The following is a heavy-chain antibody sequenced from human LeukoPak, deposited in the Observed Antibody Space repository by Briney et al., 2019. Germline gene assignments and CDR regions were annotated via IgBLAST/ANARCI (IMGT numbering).Heavy chain of an antibody. V-gene: IGHV4-34*01. Sequence: SETLSLTCAVYGGSFSGYYWSWIRQPPGKGLEWIGEINHSGSTNYNPSLKSRVTMSVDTSKNQFSLKLSSVTAADTAVYYCAREPGDSGIAVVWGQGTLVTVSS. J-gene: IGHJ4*02. D-gene: IGHD6-19*01. CDR3: AREPGDSGIAVV. CDR2: INHSGST. CDR1: GGSFSGYY.